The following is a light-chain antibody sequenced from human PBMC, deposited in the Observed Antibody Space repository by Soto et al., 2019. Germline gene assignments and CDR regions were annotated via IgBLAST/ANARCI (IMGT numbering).Light chain of an antibody. Sequence: DIQMTQSQSSLSASXXDRVXITCQASQDISNYLNWYQQKLGKAPXXLIYDAYNLETGVPSRFSGSGSGTDFTFTISSLQPEDIATYYCQQYSHLITFGQGTRLEIK. J-gene: IGKJ5*01. CDR2: DAY. V-gene: IGKV1-33*01. CDR1: QDISNY. CDR3: QQYSHLIT.